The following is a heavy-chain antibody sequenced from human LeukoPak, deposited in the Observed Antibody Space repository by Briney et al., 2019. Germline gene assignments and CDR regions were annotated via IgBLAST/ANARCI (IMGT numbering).Heavy chain of an antibody. Sequence: GGSLRLSCAASGLHFSGTAMSWVRQAPGKGLEWVSAISHDGMNAYYADSVKGRFTISRDTSKKTVSLEMSSLTAADTGVYYCAKDGAQYSSGPECDPRGQGALVTVSP. CDR3: AKDGAQYSSGPECDP. CDR2: ISHDGMNA. CDR1: GLHFSGTA. J-gene: IGHJ5*02. D-gene: IGHD6-19*01. V-gene: IGHV3-23*01.